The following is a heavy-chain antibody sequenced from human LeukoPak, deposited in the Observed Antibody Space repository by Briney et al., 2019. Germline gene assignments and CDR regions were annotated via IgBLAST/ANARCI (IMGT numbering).Heavy chain of an antibody. CDR3: AGYSRSSGWFDP. J-gene: IGHJ5*02. V-gene: IGHV3-7*01. CDR2: IKEDGSEI. CDR1: GFTFSTYW. Sequence: GGSLRLSCAASGFTFSTYWMSWVRQTPGKGLEWVANIKEDGSEIHHVDSVKGRFTISRDNAKNSLYLQMNSLRAEDTAVYYCAGYSRSSGWFDPWGQGTLVTVSS. D-gene: IGHD6-6*01.